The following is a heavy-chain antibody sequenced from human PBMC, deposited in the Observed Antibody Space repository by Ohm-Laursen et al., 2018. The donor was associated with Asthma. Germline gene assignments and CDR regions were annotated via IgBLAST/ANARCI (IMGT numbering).Heavy chain of an antibody. CDR1: GFTFRSYW. V-gene: IGHV3-74*01. J-gene: IGHJ4*02. Sequence: SLRLSCTASGFTFRSYWMHWVRQAPGKGLVWVSRINRDGSSTTYADSVKGRFTISRDNAKNTLNLQMSSLRAEDTAVYYCARDVNSYFDYWGQGTLVTVSS. CDR2: INRDGSST. CDR3: ARDVNSYFDY.